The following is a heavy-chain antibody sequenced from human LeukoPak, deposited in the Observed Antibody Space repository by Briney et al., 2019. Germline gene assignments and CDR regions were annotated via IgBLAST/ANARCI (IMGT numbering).Heavy chain of an antibody. Sequence: GGSLRLSCLGSGFGFSNYWMTWLRQAPGEGLEWVANIKEDGSVIYYADSVKGRFTISRDNAKNSVYLQMDSLRVEDTALYYCATGRWFGEFAGSAFEDWGQGTLVTVSS. J-gene: IGHJ4*02. D-gene: IGHD3-10*01. V-gene: IGHV3-7*01. CDR1: GFGFSNYW. CDR3: ATGRWFGEFAGSAFED. CDR2: IKEDGSVI.